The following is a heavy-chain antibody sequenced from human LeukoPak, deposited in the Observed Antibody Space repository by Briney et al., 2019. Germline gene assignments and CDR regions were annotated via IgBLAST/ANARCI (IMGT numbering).Heavy chain of an antibody. J-gene: IGHJ4*02. V-gene: IGHV3-21*01. D-gene: IGHD2-15*01. CDR2: ISSSSSYI. CDR1: GFTFSSYS. CDR3: ARGRYCSGGSCYSLDY. Sequence: PGGSLRLSCAASGFTFSSYSMNWVRQAPGKGLEWVSSISSSSSYIYYADSVKGRFTISRDNAKNSLYLQMNSLRAEDTAVYYCARGRYCSGGSCYSLDYWGQGTLVTVSS.